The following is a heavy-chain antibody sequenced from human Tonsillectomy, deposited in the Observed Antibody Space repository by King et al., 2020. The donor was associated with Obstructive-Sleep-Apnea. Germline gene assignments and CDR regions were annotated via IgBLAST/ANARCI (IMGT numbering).Heavy chain of an antibody. CDR1: GFSLNNARMG. J-gene: IGHJ4*02. V-gene: IGHV2-26*01. D-gene: IGHD3-9*01. CDR2: IYSNAEK. CDR3: ARMRLEVVTICFDC. Sequence: VTLKESGPVLVKPTETLTLTCTVSGFSLNNARMGVSWIRQPPGKALEWLAHIYSNAEKSYSTSLKSRLTISKDTSKSQVVLTMTNMDPVDTATYYCARMRLEVVTICFDCGGQGTLVTVSS.